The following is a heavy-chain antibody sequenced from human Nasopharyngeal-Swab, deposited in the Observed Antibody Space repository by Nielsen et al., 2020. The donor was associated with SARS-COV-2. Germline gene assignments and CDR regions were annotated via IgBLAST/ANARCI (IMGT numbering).Heavy chain of an antibody. CDR1: GFTFSSYA. J-gene: IGHJ4*02. D-gene: IGHD3-10*01. V-gene: IGHV3-30-3*01. CDR2: ISYDGSNK. CDR3: ARVSSARGGY. Sequence: GESLKISCAASGFTFSSYAMHWVRQAPGKGLEWVAVISYDGSNKYYADSVKGRFTISRDNSKNTLYLQMNSLRAEDTAVYYCARVSSARGGYWGQGTLVTVSS.